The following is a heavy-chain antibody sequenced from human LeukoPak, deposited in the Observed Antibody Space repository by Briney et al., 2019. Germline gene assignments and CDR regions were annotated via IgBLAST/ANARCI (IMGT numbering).Heavy chain of an antibody. V-gene: IGHV3-74*01. J-gene: IGHJ5*02. CDR3: ARSSREDMSGYET. CDR1: GFTFSSYW. CDR2: INSDGSST. Sequence: GGSLRLSCAASGFTFSSYWMHWVRQAPGKGLVWVSRINSDGSSTSYADSVKDRFTISRDNAKNTLYLQMNSLRAEDTAVYYCARSSREDMSGYETWGQGTLVTVSS. D-gene: IGHD5-12*01.